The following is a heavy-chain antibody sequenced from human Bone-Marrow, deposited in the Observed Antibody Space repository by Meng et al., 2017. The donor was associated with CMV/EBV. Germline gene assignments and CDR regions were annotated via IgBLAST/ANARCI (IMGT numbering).Heavy chain of an antibody. CDR1: GFTFSSYS. D-gene: IGHD2-2*01. J-gene: IGHJ4*02. CDR3: ARTDPRYCSSTSCSRWAY. CDR2: INHSGST. Sequence: ESLKISCAASGFTFSSYSMNWVRQAPGKGLEWIGEINHSGSTNYNPSLKSRVTISVDTSKNQFSLKLSSVTAADTAVYYCARTDPRYCSSTSCSRWAYWGQGTLVTVSS. V-gene: IGHV4-34*01.